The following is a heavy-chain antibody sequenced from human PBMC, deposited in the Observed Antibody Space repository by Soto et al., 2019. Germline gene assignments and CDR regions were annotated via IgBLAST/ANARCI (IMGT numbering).Heavy chain of an antibody. CDR1: GFTFSSYG. D-gene: IGHD6-19*01. J-gene: IGHJ6*02. Sequence: QVQLVESGGGVVQPGRSLRLSCAASGFTFSSYGMHWVRQAPGKGLEWVAVIWYDGSNKYYADSVKGRFTISRDNSKNTLYLQMNSLRAEDTAVYYCARDPVVSSGWVRGMDVWCQGTTVTVSS. CDR2: IWYDGSNK. CDR3: ARDPVVSSGWVRGMDV. V-gene: IGHV3-33*01.